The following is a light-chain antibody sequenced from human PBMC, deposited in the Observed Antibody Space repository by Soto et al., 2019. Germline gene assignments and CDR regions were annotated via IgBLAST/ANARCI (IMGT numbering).Light chain of an antibody. V-gene: IGLV3-21*04. CDR2: YDS. CDR3: QVWDSSRDLGV. CDR1: NIGSKS. J-gene: IGLJ1*01. Sequence: SYELTQPPSVSVAPGKTARITCGGNNIGSKSVHWYQQKPGQAPVLVIYYDSDRPSGIPERFSGSNSGNTATLTISRVEAGDEADYYCQVWDSSRDLGVFGTGTKVTVL.